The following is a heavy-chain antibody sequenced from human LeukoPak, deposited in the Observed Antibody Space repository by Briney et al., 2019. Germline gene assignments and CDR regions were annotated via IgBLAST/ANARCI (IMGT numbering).Heavy chain of an antibody. V-gene: IGHV3-9*01. CDR3: AKDTAAAAGLYGMDV. J-gene: IGHJ6*02. CDR2: ISWNSGSI. CDR1: GFTFSNHD. Sequence: GGSLRLSCAASGFTFSNHDMNWVRQAPGKGLEWVSGISWNSGSIGYADSVKGRFTISRDNAKNSLYLQMNSLRAEDTALYYCAKDTAAAAGLYGMDVWGQGTTVTVSS. D-gene: IGHD6-13*01.